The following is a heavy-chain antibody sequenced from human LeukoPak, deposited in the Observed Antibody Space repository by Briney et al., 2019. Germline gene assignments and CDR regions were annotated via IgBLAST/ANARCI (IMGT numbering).Heavy chain of an antibody. CDR3: TTYITGGYYYYYYGMDV. CDR2: IKSKTDGGTT. Sequence: PGGSLRLSCAASGFTFSNAWMSWVRQAPGKGLEWVGRIKSKTDGGTTDYAAPVKGRFTISRDDSKNTLYLQTNSLKTEDTAVYYCTTYITGGYYYYYYGMDVWGKGTTVTVSS. CDR1: GFTFSNAW. J-gene: IGHJ6*04. D-gene: IGHD3-10*01. V-gene: IGHV3-15*01.